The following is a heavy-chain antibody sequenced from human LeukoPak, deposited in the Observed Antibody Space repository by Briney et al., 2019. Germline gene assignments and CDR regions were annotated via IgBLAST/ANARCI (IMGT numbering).Heavy chain of an antibody. J-gene: IGHJ4*02. V-gene: IGHV3-30*02. CDR2: IRYDGSNK. Sequence: GGSLRLSCVASGFTFSSYWMSWVRQAPGKGLEWVAFIRYDGSNKYYADSVKGRFTISRDNSKNTLYLQMNSLRAEDTAVYYCARGPSGYHNTGGQGTLVTVSS. D-gene: IGHD5-12*01. CDR3: ARGPSGYHNT. CDR1: GFTFSSYW.